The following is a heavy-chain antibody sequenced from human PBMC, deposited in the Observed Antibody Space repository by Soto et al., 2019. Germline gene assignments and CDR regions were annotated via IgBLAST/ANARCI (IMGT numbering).Heavy chain of an antibody. CDR2: ISGSGGST. CDR1: GFTFSSYA. Sequence: EVQLLESGGGLVQPGGSLRLSCAASGFTFSSYAMSWVRQAPGKGLEWVSAISGSGGSTYYADSVKGRFTISRDNSKNTLYLQMNSPRAEDTAVYYCAKRQWLVLGMDVWGQGTTVTVSS. V-gene: IGHV3-23*01. J-gene: IGHJ6*02. D-gene: IGHD6-19*01. CDR3: AKRQWLVLGMDV.